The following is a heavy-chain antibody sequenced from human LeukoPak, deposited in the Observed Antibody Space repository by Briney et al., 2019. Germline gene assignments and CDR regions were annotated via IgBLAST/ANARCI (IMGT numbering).Heavy chain of an antibody. Sequence: PSETLSLTCTVSGGSISSSSYYWGWIRQPPGKGLEWIGSIYYSGSTYYNPSLKSRVTISVDTSKNQFSLKLSSVTAADTAVYYCASWVYYYDSSGYFSRDAFDIWGQGTMVTVSS. CDR1: GGSISSSSYY. CDR2: IYYSGST. D-gene: IGHD3-22*01. V-gene: IGHV4-39*07. CDR3: ASWVYYYDSSGYFSRDAFDI. J-gene: IGHJ3*02.